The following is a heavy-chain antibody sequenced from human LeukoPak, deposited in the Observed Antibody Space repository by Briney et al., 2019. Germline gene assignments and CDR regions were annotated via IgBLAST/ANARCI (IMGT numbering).Heavy chain of an antibody. D-gene: IGHD1-26*01. J-gene: IGHJ4*02. CDR1: GYSISSGYY. CDR2: IYHSGST. Sequence: ASETLSLTCTVSGYSISSGYYWGWIRQPPGQGLEWIGSIYHSGSTYYNPSLKSRVTISVDTSKNQFSLKLSSVTAADTAVYYCARDDEGATVFDYWGQGTLVTVSS. V-gene: IGHV4-38-2*02. CDR3: ARDDEGATVFDY.